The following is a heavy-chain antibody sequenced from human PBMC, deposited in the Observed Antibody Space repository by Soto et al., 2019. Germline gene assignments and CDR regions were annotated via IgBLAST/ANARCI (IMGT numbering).Heavy chain of an antibody. Sequence: SETLSLTCNASGGSITSSGSAWGWIRQSPGKGLEWIGTIDYSGNIYYIPSLKSRITISVDTSKNQISLKLSSVTAADTAVYYCARHIHNEGFEYYFDSWGQGTLVTVSS. CDR2: IDYSGNI. D-gene: IGHD1-1*01. CDR3: ARHIHNEGFEYYFDS. J-gene: IGHJ4*02. CDR1: GGSITSSGSA. V-gene: IGHV4-39*01.